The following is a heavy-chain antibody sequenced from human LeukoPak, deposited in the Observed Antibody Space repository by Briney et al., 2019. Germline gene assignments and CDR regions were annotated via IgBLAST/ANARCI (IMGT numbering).Heavy chain of an antibody. Sequence: GGSLRLSCAASGFTFSSYAMSWVRLAPGKGLEWVSTISGSGGSTYYADSVKGRFTISRDNSKNTLYLQMNSLRAEDTAVYYCAKAIRTSCYGCNMDVWAKGPRSPSP. CDR1: GFTFSSYA. CDR3: AKAIRTSCYGCNMDV. D-gene: IGHD2-2*01. CDR2: ISGSGGST. J-gene: IGHJ6*03. V-gene: IGHV3-23*01.